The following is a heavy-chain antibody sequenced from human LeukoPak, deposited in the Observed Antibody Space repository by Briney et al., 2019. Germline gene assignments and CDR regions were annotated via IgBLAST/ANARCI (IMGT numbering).Heavy chain of an antibody. CDR1: GFTFSSYS. D-gene: IGHD3-22*01. Sequence: GGSLRLSCAASGFTFSSYSMNWVRQAPGKGLEWVSSISSTGTHIYYADSVKGRFTISRNNAKNSLYLQMNSPRAEDTAVYYCARSASSGYYYDAFDIWGQGTMVTVSS. CDR2: ISSTGTHI. CDR3: ARSASSGYYYDAFDI. V-gene: IGHV3-21*01. J-gene: IGHJ3*02.